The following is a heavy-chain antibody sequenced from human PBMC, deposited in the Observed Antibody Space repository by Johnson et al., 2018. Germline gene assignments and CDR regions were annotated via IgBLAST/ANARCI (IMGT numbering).Heavy chain of an antibody. Sequence: VQLVESGAEVKKPGESLKISCKGSGYSFTSYWIGWVRQMPGKGLEWMGIIYPGDSDTRYSPSFQGQGTISADKSISTAYLQWSSLKAPDTAMYYCASAPYYYDSSGYYYGYFQHWGQGTLVTVSS. D-gene: IGHD3-22*01. CDR3: ASAPYYYDSSGYYYGYFQH. CDR2: IYPGDSDT. V-gene: IGHV5-51*01. CDR1: GYSFTSYW. J-gene: IGHJ1*01.